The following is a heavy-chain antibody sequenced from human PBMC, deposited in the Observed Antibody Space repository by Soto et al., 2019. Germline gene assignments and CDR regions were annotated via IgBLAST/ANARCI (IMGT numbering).Heavy chain of an antibody. J-gene: IGHJ2*01. V-gene: IGHV4-4*07. D-gene: IGHD3-16*01. Sequence: SETLSLTCAISGDSIGNFYWSWIRQPAGKGLESLGRLSASGRTNYSPSLQSRVTMSLDRSKNRFSLRLTSVSAADTAVYFCARGRGLYFDLWGRGPLVTVSS. CDR2: LSASGRT. CDR1: GDSIGNFY. CDR3: ARGRGLYFDL.